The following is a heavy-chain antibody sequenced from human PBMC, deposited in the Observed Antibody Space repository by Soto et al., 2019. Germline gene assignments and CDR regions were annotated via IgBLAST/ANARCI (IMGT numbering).Heavy chain of an antibody. CDR2: VNPILSMS. D-gene: IGHD3-10*01. CDR1: GDTFNFYS. CDR3: AGNDGSGYRACDS. J-gene: IGHJ4*02. Sequence: QVQLVQSGAEVKSAGSSVKVSCKASGDTFNFYSINWVRQAPGLGLEWVGRVNPILSMSNYAQRFQGRVTXPXGXXKGTAYMERRSLRAEGTAIYYGAGNDGSGYRACDSWGQGALVTVSS. V-gene: IGHV1-69*02.